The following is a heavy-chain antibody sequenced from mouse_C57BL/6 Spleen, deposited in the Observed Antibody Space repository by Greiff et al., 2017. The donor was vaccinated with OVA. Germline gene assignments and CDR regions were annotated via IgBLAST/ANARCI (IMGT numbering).Heavy chain of an antibody. CDR3: ARSSYYDYYYAMDY. CDR2: IDPSDSYT. Sequence: QVQLQQPGAELVMPGASVKLSCKASGYTFTSYWMHWVKQRPGQGLEWIGEIDPSDSYTNYNQKFKGKSTLTVDKSSSTAYMQLSSLTSEDSAVYDCARSSYYDYYYAMDYWGQGTSVTVSS. J-gene: IGHJ4*01. D-gene: IGHD2-4*01. CDR1: GYTFTSYW. V-gene: IGHV1-69*01.